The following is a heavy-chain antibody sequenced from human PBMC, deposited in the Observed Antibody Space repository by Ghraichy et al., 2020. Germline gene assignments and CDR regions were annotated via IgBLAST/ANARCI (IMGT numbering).Heavy chain of an antibody. CDR3: ARASRVVRFYYYDGMDV. V-gene: IGHV3-48*02. J-gene: IGHJ6*02. D-gene: IGHD2-21*01. Sequence: GGSLRLSCVGSGFTFSSYNMNWVRQSPGKGLEWVSYITITSRSIFYADSVKGRFTISRDNAKNSLSLQMNSLRDEDTAVYYCARASRVVRFYYYDGMDVWGQGTTVTVSS. CDR1: GFTFSSYN. CDR2: ITITSRSI.